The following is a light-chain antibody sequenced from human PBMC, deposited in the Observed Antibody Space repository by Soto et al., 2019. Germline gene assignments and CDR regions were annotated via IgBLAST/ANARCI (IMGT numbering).Light chain of an antibody. CDR1: QAITND. Sequence: DIQMTQSPSSLWASVGDRVTITYRASQAITNDLSWYQQKPGEPPKRLIYAASTLHSGVPSRFSGSGSGTEFTLTISSLQPEDFATYFRLQHNSYPRTFGQGTKVEIK. J-gene: IGKJ1*01. CDR3: LQHNSYPRT. CDR2: AAS. V-gene: IGKV1-17*01.